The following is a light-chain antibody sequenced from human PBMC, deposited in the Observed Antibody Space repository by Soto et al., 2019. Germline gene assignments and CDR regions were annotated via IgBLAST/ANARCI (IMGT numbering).Light chain of an antibody. Sequence: DIQMTQSPSTLSASVGDRVTISCRATQNIYGWLAWYQQKSGKAPKLLIYDASSLESGVPSRFSGSGFGTEFTVTISRQQPDDFATYYCQQYNSYPWTFGQGTKVEVK. J-gene: IGKJ1*01. CDR3: QQYNSYPWT. V-gene: IGKV1-5*01. CDR2: DAS. CDR1: QNIYGW.